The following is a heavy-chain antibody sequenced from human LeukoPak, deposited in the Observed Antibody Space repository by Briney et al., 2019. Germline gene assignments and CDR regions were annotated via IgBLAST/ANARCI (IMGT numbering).Heavy chain of an antibody. Sequence: GGSLRLSCAASGFTFSSYGMHWVRQAPGKGLVWVSRINSDGSRISYADSVKGRFTISRDNAKNTLYLQMNSLRAEDTAVYYCARAGGSGSLGYWGQGTLVTVSS. CDR2: INSDGSRI. CDR3: ARAGGSGSLGY. D-gene: IGHD3-10*01. V-gene: IGHV3-74*01. CDR1: GFTFSSYG. J-gene: IGHJ4*02.